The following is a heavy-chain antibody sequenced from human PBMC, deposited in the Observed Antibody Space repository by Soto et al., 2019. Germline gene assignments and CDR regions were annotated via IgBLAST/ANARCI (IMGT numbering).Heavy chain of an antibody. V-gene: IGHV4-59*01. CDR3: ARAVGSSWARYNWFDP. D-gene: IGHD6-13*01. J-gene: IGHJ5*02. CDR2: IYYSGST. Sequence: SETLSLTCTVSCGSISSYYWSWIRQPPGKGLEWIGYIYYSGSTNYNPSLKSRVTISVDTSKNQFSLKLSSVTAADTAVYYCARAVGSSWARYNWFDPWGQGTLVTVSS. CDR1: CGSISSYY.